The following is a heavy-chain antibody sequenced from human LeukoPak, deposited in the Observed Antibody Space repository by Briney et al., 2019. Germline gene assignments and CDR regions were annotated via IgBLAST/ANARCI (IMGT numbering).Heavy chain of an antibody. CDR2: IHYGGSP. J-gene: IGHJ4*02. V-gene: IGHV4-38-2*02. D-gene: IGHD3-3*01. Sequence: SETLSLTCTVSGYSINSGYYWGWIRPPPGKGLEWIGSIHYGGSPYYNPSLKSRVAIPVDMSKNQFSLKLSSVTAAETAVYYCARAITIFGVAPSWFDYWGQGTLVTVSS. CDR1: GYSINSGYY. CDR3: ARAITIFGVAPSWFDY.